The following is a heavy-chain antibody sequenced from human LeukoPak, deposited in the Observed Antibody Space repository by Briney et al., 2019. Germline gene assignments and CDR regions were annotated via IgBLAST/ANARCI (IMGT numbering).Heavy chain of an antibody. D-gene: IGHD3-10*01. Sequence: SETLSLTCTVSGGSISNYYWSWIRQPPGKGLEWIGYIYYSGSTNYNPSLKSRVTMSVDTSKNQFSLKLSSVTAADTAVYYCARETMVRFDPWGQGTLVTVSS. CDR3: ARETMVRFDP. J-gene: IGHJ5*02. CDR1: GGSISNYY. CDR2: IYYSGST. V-gene: IGHV4-59*01.